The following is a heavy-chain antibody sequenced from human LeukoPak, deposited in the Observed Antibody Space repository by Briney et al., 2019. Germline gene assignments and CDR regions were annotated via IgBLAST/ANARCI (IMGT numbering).Heavy chain of an antibody. J-gene: IGHJ6*02. V-gene: IGHV3-30-3*01. CDR3: ARGYDYYYYGMDV. Sequence: GRSLRLSCAASGFTFSSYAMYWVRQAPGTGLEWVAVISYDGNNKYYADSVKGRFTISRDNSKNTLYLQMNSLRAEDTAVYYCARGYDYYYYGMDVWGQGTTVTVSS. CDR2: ISYDGNNK. CDR1: GFTFSSYA. D-gene: IGHD5-12*01.